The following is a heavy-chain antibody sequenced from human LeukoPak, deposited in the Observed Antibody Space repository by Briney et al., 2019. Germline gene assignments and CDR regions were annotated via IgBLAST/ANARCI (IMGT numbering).Heavy chain of an antibody. Sequence: SETLSLTCTVSGYSISSGYYWGWIRQPPGKGLEWIGSIYHSGSTYYNPSLKSRVTISVDTSKNQFSLQLSSVTAADTAVYYCARSGYSNFDYWGQGTLVTVSS. CDR2: IYHSGST. CDR3: ARSGYSNFDY. CDR1: GYSISSGYY. J-gene: IGHJ4*02. D-gene: IGHD3-3*01. V-gene: IGHV4-38-2*02.